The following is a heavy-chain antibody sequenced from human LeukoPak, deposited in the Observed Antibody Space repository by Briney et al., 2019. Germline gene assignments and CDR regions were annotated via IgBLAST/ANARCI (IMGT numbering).Heavy chain of an antibody. D-gene: IGHD6-13*01. Sequence: PGGSLRLSCAASGFTFSSYSMNWVRQPPGKGLEWIGEINHSGSTSYNPSLKSRVTISVDTSKNQFSLKLSSVTAADTAVYYCARGFPQNPPIAAAGRAYPRYSTVYFQHWGQGTLVTVSS. J-gene: IGHJ1*01. CDR3: ARGFPQNPPIAAAGRAYPRYSTVYFQH. CDR2: INHSGST. V-gene: IGHV4-34*01. CDR1: GFTFSSYS.